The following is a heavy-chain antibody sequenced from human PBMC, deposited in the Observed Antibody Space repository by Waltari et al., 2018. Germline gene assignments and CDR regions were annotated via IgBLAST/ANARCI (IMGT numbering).Heavy chain of an antibody. V-gene: IGHV4-39*01. CDR2: IFYNGNT. CDR1: GGSISGSGNY. J-gene: IGHJ5*02. CDR3: ARPLSSSGWFDP. Sequence: QLQLQESGPGLVKPSETLSLTCSVSGGSISGSGNYWGWIRQPPGKGLEWIGTIFYNGNTYYHPSLKSRVAISEDTSKNQFSLRLSSVTAADTAVYYCARPLSSSGWFDPWGQGTLVTVSS. D-gene: IGHD6-6*01.